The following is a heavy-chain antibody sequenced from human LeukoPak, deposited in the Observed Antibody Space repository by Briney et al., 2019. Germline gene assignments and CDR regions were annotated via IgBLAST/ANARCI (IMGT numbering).Heavy chain of an antibody. CDR3: TRDRLEYSSSSGYFDY. Sequence: ASVKVSCKASGGTFSSYAISWVRQAPGQGLEWRGGIIPIFGTANYAQKFQGRVTITTDKSTSTAYMELSILRSEDTAVSYYTRDRLEYSSSSGYFDYWGQGTLVTVSS. CDR1: GGTFSSYA. V-gene: IGHV1-69*05. J-gene: IGHJ4*02. CDR2: IIPIFGTA. D-gene: IGHD6-6*01.